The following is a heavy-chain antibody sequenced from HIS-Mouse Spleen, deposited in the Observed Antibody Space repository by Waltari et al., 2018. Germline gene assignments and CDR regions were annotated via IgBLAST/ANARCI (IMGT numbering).Heavy chain of an antibody. CDR2: IYYSGST. CDR1: GGSISSSSYY. CDR3: AREIPYSSSWYDWYFDL. V-gene: IGHV4-39*07. D-gene: IGHD6-13*01. J-gene: IGHJ2*01. Sequence: QLQLQESGPGLVKPSETLSLPCTVSGGSISSSSYYWRWICQPPGKGLGWIGSIYYSGSTYYNPSLKSRVTISVDTSKNQFSLKLSSVTAADTAVYYCAREIPYSSSWYDWYFDLWGRGTLVTVSS.